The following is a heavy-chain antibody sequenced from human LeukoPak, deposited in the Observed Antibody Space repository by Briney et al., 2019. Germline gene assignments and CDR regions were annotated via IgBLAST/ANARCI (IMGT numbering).Heavy chain of an antibody. Sequence: SETLSLTCRASGVSTNDYYWSWVRQPAGKGLEWIGRIIMSGSSFENPSFNSRVTIPREKPQKKISQKSRSATAADTVVYYCATFIPPARLDSWGQGILVVVGS. CDR2: IIMSGSS. V-gene: IGHV4-4*07. CDR3: ATFIPPARLDS. CDR1: GVSTNDYY. J-gene: IGHJ5*01.